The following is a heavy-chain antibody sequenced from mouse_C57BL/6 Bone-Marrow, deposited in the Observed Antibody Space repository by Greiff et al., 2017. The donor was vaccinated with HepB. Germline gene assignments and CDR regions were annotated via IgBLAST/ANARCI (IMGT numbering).Heavy chain of an antibody. D-gene: IGHD3-2*02. CDR3: ARKGYSSGYYYAMDY. V-gene: IGHV1-52*01. J-gene: IGHJ4*01. CDR1: GYTFTSYW. CDR2: IDPSDSET. Sequence: VQLQQPGAELVRPGSSVKLSCKASGYTFTSYWMHWVKQRPIQGLEWIGNIDPSDSETHYNQKFKDKATLTVDKSSRTAYMKLSSLTSEDSAVYYCARKGYSSGYYYAMDYWGQGTSVTVSA.